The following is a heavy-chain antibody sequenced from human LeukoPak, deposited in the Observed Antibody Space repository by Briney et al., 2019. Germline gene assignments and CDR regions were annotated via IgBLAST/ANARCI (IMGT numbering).Heavy chain of an antibody. Sequence: SETLSLTCTVSGGSISSYYWSWTRQPPGKGLEWIGSIYHSGTTYYNPSLKSRVTISVDTSKNQFSLKLSSVTAADTAVYYCARLKSFSGYFGVFDIWGQGTMVTVSS. CDR1: GGSISSYY. CDR3: ARLKSFSGYFGVFDI. J-gene: IGHJ3*02. V-gene: IGHV4-59*08. D-gene: IGHD4-17*01. CDR2: IYHSGTT.